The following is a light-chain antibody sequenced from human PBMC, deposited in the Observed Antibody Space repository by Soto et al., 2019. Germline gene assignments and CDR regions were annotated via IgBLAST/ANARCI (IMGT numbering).Light chain of an antibody. V-gene: IGKV3-11*01. CDR3: QQRSNWPPIT. CDR2: DAS. J-gene: IGKJ5*01. Sequence: EIVLTQSPATLSLSPGERATLSCRASQSVSRYLAWYQQKPGQAPTLLIYDASNRATCIPARFSGSGSVTDFTLTISSLEPEDFAIYYCQQRSNWPPITFGQGTRLEIK. CDR1: QSVSRY.